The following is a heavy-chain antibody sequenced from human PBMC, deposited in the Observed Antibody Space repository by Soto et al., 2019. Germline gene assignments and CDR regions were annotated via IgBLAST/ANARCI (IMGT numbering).Heavy chain of an antibody. V-gene: IGHV3-74*01. CDR1: GFTFSNYW. CDR2: INTDGSTT. CDR3: TRGGGGSLDY. J-gene: IGHJ4*02. D-gene: IGHD1-26*01. Sequence: EVQLEESGGGLVQPGGSLRLSCAASGFTFSNYWMNWVRQAPGKGLMWVSHINTDGSTTTYADSVKGRFTISRDNAKKTMYLQMTSLRADDTAVYYCTRGGGGSLDYWGQGTLVTVSS.